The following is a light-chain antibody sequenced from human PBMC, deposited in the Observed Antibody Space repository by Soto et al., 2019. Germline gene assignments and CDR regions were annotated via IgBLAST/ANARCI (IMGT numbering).Light chain of an antibody. CDR3: QQYYSTPPT. CDR2: WAS. CDR1: QSVLYSSNNKNY. J-gene: IGKJ4*01. Sequence: DIVMTQSPDSLAVSLGERATINFKSRQSVLYSSNNKNYLAWYQQKPGQPPKLLIYWASTRESGVPDRFSGSGSGTDFTLTISSLQAEDVAVYYCQQYYSTPPTFGGGTKVDI. V-gene: IGKV4-1*01.